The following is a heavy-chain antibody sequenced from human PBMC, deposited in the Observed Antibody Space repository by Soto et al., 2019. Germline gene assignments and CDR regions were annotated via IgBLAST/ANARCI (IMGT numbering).Heavy chain of an antibody. V-gene: IGHV2-26*01. J-gene: IGHJ6*02. D-gene: IGHD4-17*01. Sequence: QVTLKESGPVLVKPTETLTLTCTVSGFSLSTGRMGVSWIRQPPGKALEWLAHIFSDNERSYSTSMQGRLTISKDPSGSQVVLSMTNLGPVDTGTYYCVRMNADSYQFYYAMDVWGQGTTVTVSS. CDR2: IFSDNER. CDR3: VRMNADSYQFYYAMDV. CDR1: GFSLSTGRMG.